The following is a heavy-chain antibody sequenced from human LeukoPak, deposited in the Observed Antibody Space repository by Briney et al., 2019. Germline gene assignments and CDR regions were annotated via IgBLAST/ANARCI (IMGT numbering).Heavy chain of an antibody. V-gene: IGHV4-59*01. CDR3: AATDIAAAGTWLDP. CDR1: GFTFSGSA. Sequence: LSCAASGFTFSGSAMHWVRQASGKGLEWLGYMHYSGTTNYNPALKSRVTISVDTSKNQFSLKLSSVTAADTAVYYCAATDIAAAGTWLDPWGQGTLVTVSS. CDR2: MHYSGTT. J-gene: IGHJ5*02. D-gene: IGHD6-13*01.